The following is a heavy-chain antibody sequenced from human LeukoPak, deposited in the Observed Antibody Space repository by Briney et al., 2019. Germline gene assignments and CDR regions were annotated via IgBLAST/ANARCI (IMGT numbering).Heavy chain of an antibody. J-gene: IGHJ6*03. V-gene: IGHV4-61*02. CDR3: ARATAYNYYFYMDV. CDR1: GGSITSGSYY. D-gene: IGHD5-24*01. CDR2: VYSGGAT. Sequence: SETLSLTCTVSGGSITSGSYYWTWIRQSAGNGLEWIGRVYSGGATNYNPSLKSRLTISLDTSSNQFSLGLTSVTAADTAVYYCARATAYNYYFYMDVWGNGTAVIISS.